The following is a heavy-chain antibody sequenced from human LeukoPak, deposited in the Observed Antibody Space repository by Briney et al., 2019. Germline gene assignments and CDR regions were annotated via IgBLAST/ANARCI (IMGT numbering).Heavy chain of an antibody. CDR2: IKPYSGGK. CDR1: GYTLTGYY. D-gene: IGHD2-15*01. Sequence: GSAKVPCWASGYTLTGYYMQRVRQAPGQGVEGVGGIKPYSGGKKYAEKFQGRLTMTRDASISTAYMVQSRQRCDDTAVYYCAREAAGDVYTSCMYYWGQGTLVTVSS. J-gene: IGHJ4*02. CDR3: AREAAGDVYTSCMYY. V-gene: IGHV1-2*02.